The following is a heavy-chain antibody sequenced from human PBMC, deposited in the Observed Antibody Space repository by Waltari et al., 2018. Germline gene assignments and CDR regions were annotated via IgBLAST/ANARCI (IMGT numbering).Heavy chain of an antibody. CDR1: GLALSTCN. V-gene: IGHV3-23*04. D-gene: IGHD3-3*01. CDR2: ISDSGGST. Sequence: EVQLVASGGDVVQRGGSLTLSCAAPGLALSTCNLTWVRQAPGKGLEWVSYISDSGGSTYYADSVKGRFTISRDNSKNTLYLQMNSLRAEDTAVYYCAKGLGVEGFDYWGQGTLVTVSS. CDR3: AKGLGVEGFDY. J-gene: IGHJ4*02.